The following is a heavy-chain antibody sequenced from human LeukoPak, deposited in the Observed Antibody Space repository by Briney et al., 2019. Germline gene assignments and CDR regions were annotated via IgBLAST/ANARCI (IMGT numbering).Heavy chain of an antibody. J-gene: IGHJ1*01. D-gene: IGHD3-22*01. CDR3: ARDRRGSSGYYYG. V-gene: IGHV3-30*02. Sequence: GGSLRLSCAASGFTFRTYGMHWVRQAPGKGLEWVAVVRYDGGNKHYADSVKGRFTISRDNSKNTLYLQMNSLRDEDTAVYYCARDRRGSSGYYYGWGQGTLVTVSS. CDR2: VRYDGGNK. CDR1: GFTFRTYG.